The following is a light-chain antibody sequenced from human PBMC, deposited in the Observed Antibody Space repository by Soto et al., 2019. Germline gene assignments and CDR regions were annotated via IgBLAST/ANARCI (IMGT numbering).Light chain of an antibody. CDR1: QNIGSN. CDR2: GAS. J-gene: IGKJ4*01. CDR3: QQYHNWPPGLT. V-gene: IGKV3-15*01. Sequence: EVVMTQSPATLSASPGERVILSCRASQNIGSNLAWYQQRPGQAPRLLMYGASTRATETPARFSGSGSATDFTLTISSLQSEDFGVYYCQQYHNWPPGLTFGGGTRVEI.